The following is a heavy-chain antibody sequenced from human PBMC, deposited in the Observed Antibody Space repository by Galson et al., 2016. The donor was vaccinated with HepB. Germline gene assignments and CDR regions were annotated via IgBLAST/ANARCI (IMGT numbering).Heavy chain of an antibody. D-gene: IGHD4-11*01. J-gene: IGHJ5*02. V-gene: IGHV3-53*01. Sequence: SLRLSCAASGFLVSSSFMSWVRQTPGTGLEWVTVMYPRGDTHYSDSVRGRVTTSRDNSRNSMSLQMTNLRVGDTAVYFCARWTAYCPRPGCPRDHDYFDPWGQGILVTVSS. CDR2: MYPRGDT. CDR1: GFLVSSSF. CDR3: ARWTAYCPRPGCPRDHDYFDP.